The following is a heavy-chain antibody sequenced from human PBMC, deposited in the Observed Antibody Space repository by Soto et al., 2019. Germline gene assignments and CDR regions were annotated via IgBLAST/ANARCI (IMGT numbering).Heavy chain of an antibody. CDR1: GFTFSSYW. CDR3: ATALKYLVAPFDY. V-gene: IGHV3-7*05. J-gene: IGHJ4*02. CDR2: IKQDGSEK. D-gene: IGHD2-2*02. Sequence: GGSLRLSCAASGFTFSSYWMSWVRQAPGKGLEWVANIKQDGSEKYYVDSVKGRFTISRDNAKNSLYLQMNSLRAEDTAVYYCATALKYLVAPFDYWGQGTLVTVSS.